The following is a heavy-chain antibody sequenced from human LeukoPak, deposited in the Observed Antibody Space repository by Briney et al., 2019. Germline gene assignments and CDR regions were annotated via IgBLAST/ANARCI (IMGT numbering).Heavy chain of an antibody. Sequence: SETLSLTCAVYGGSFSGYYWSWIRQPPGKGLEWIGEINHSGSTNYNPSLKSRVTISVDTSKNQFSLKLSSVTAADTAVYYCARHRFSAHDAFDIWGQGTMVTVSS. J-gene: IGHJ3*02. CDR2: INHSGST. V-gene: IGHV4-34*01. CDR3: ARHRFSAHDAFDI. D-gene: IGHD1-14*01. CDR1: GGSFSGYY.